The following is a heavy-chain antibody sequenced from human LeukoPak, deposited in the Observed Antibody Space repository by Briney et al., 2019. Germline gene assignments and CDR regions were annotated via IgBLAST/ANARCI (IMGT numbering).Heavy chain of an antibody. D-gene: IGHD4-17*01. CDR3: AKDSHYGDYDY. CDR2: IWYDGSNK. J-gene: IGHJ4*02. V-gene: IGHV3-33*06. CDR1: GFTFSSYG. Sequence: GGSLILSCASSGFTFSSYGMHWVRQAPGKGLEWVEVIWYDGSNKYYADSVKGRFTISRDNSKDTLYLQMNSLRAEDTAVYYCAKDSHYGDYDYWGQGTLVTVSP.